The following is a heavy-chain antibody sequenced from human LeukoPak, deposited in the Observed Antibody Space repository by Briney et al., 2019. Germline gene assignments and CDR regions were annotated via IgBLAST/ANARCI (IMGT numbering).Heavy chain of an antibody. D-gene: IGHD2-2*01. CDR1: GYTFTSYA. CDR2: INAGNGNT. Sequence: GASGKVSCKASGYTFTSYAMHWVRQAPGQRLEWMGWINAGNGNTKYSQEFQGRVTITRDTSASTAYMELSSLRSEDTAVYYCAVGSYCSSTSCYAHSSSWSDAFDIWGQGTMVTVSS. J-gene: IGHJ3*02. CDR3: AVGSYCSSTSCYAHSSSWSDAFDI. V-gene: IGHV1-3*03.